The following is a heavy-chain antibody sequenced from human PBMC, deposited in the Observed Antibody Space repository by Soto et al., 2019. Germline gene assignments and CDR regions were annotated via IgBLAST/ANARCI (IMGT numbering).Heavy chain of an antibody. CDR3: ARYGGCWSPFDY. CDR2: FSGSGGST. V-gene: IGHV3-23*01. J-gene: IGHJ4*02. D-gene: IGHD6-19*01. CDR1: GFTFSTYA. Sequence: VQLLESGGGLVQPGGSLRLSCVAYGFTFSTYAMSWVRQAPGKGLEWVSLFSGSGGSTYYADSVKGRFTISRDNSKNTLYMQMNSLRAEDTAVYYCARYGGCWSPFDYWGQGTLVTVSS.